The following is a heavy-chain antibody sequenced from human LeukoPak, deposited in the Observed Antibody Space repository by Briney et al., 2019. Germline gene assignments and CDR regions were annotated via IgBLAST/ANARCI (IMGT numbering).Heavy chain of an antibody. V-gene: IGHV1-69*06. J-gene: IGHJ5*02. Sequence: ASVKVSCKASGGTFSSYAISWVRQAPGQGLEWMGGIIPIFGTANYAQQFQGRVTLTADKSTSTVYMDLSSLRSDDTAVYYCARDRRHQGWFDTWGQGTLVTVSS. CDR2: IIPIFGTA. D-gene: IGHD1-1*01. CDR1: GGTFSSYA. CDR3: ARDRRHQGWFDT.